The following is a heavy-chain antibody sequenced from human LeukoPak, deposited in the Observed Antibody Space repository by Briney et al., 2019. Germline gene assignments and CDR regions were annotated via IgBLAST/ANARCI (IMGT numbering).Heavy chain of an antibody. D-gene: IGHD3-10*01. CDR3: ARRHYGSGYYPYYFDY. Sequence: SETLSLTCTVSGGSISSYYWSWIRQPAGKGLEWIGRIYTSGSTNYNPSLKSRVTISVDTSKNQFSLRLNSVTAADTAVYYCARRHYGSGYYPYYFDYWGQGTLVTVPS. CDR2: IYTSGST. V-gene: IGHV4-4*07. CDR1: GGSISSYY. J-gene: IGHJ4*02.